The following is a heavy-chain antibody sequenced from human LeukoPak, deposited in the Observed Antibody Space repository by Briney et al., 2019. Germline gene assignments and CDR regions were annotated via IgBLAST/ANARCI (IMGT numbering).Heavy chain of an antibody. CDR3: ARGRLHTAFDY. J-gene: IGHJ4*02. V-gene: IGHV1-2*02. D-gene: IGHD4-4*01. Sequence: ASVKVSCKASGYTFTSYDINWVRQATGQGLEWMGWINPNSGGTNYAQKFQGRVTMTRDTSISTAYMELSRLRSDDTAVYYCARGRLHTAFDYWGQGTLVTVSS. CDR1: GYTFTSYD. CDR2: INPNSGGT.